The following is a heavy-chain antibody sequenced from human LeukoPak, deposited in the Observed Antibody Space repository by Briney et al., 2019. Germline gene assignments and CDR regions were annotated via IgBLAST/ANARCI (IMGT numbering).Heavy chain of an antibody. Sequence: GGSLRLSCAASGFTFSSYWMHRVRQAPGKGLVWVSRISSDGSSTTYADSVKGRFTISRDNAKNTLYLQMNSLRAEDTAVYYCAKGSQYNILTGFIVGAMDDFDHWGQGTLVTVSS. V-gene: IGHV3-74*01. CDR1: GFTFSSYW. J-gene: IGHJ4*02. CDR3: AKGSQYNILTGFIVGAMDDFDH. CDR2: ISSDGSST. D-gene: IGHD3-9*01.